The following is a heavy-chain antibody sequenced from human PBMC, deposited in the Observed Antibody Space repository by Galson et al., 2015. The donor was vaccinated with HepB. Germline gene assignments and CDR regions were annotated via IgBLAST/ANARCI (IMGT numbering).Heavy chain of an antibody. CDR2: IWVDGTNK. CDR1: GFTFSSHG. V-gene: IGHV3-33*01. Sequence: SLRLSCAASGFTFSSHGMNWVRQAPGKGLEWVATIWVDGTNKFYADSVKGRFTISRDNSKNTLSLPMNSLRADDTAVYYCAREGDPHIYWSALDFWGQGILVTVSS. CDR3: AREGDPHIYWSALDF. J-gene: IGHJ4*02. D-gene: IGHD3-3*01.